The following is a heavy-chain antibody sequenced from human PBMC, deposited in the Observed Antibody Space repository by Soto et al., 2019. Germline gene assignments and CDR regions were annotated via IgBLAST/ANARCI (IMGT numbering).Heavy chain of an antibody. D-gene: IGHD3-22*01. J-gene: IGHJ4*02. CDR3: AGYYYDSSGYYCFDY. Sequence: PSETLSLTCAVYGGSFSGYYWSWIRQPPGKGLEWIGEINHSGSTNYNPSLKSRVTISVDTSKNQFSLKLSSVTAADTAVYYCAGYYYDSSGYYCFDYWGQGTLVTVS. CDR2: INHSGST. CDR1: GGSFSGYY. V-gene: IGHV4-34*01.